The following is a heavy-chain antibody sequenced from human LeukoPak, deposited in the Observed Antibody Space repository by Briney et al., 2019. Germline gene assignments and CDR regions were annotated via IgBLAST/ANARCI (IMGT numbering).Heavy chain of an antibody. CDR3: ARDLKYDILTGYYMRPWGY. V-gene: IGHV1-2*02. Sequence: ASGKVSCKASGYTFTGYYMHWVRQAPGQGLEWMGWINPNSGGTNYAQKFQGRVTMTRDTSISTAYMELSRLRSDDTAVYYCARDLKYDILTGYYMRPWGYWGQGTLVTVSS. CDR1: GYTFTGYY. J-gene: IGHJ4*02. D-gene: IGHD3-9*01. CDR2: INPNSGGT.